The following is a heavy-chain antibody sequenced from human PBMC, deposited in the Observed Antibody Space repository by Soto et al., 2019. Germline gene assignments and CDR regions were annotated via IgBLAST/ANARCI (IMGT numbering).Heavy chain of an antibody. J-gene: IGHJ3*02. D-gene: IGHD2-21*02. Sequence: QVQLVESGGGVVQPGRSLRLSCAASGFTFSSYGMHWVRQAPGKGLEWVAVIWYDGSNKYYADSVKGRFTISRDNSKNTWYLKMKGVRAEDRVVYYCGRDAFIVVVSDHDAFDTWAQGTMVPVSS. CDR1: GFTFSSYG. CDR3: GRDAFIVVVSDHDAFDT. CDR2: IWYDGSNK. V-gene: IGHV3-33*01.